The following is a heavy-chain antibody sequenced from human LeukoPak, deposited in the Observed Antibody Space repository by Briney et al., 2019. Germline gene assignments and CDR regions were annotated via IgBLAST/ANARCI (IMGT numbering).Heavy chain of an antibody. D-gene: IGHD2-2*01. CDR1: GYTFTNYA. CDR3: ARGKVGYCSSTSCPFYYYMDV. CDR2: INGDNGKT. J-gene: IGHJ6*03. V-gene: IGHV1-3*01. Sequence: GASVKVSCKASGYTFTNYALHWVRQAPGQRLEWMGCINGDNGKTQYSQNFQGRVTITRDTSANTAYIEVSSLRSEDTAVYYCARGKVGYCSSTSCPFYYYMDVWGKGTTVTVSS.